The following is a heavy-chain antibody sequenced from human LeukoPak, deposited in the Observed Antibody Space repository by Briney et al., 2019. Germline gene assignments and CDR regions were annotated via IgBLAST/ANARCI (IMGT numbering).Heavy chain of an antibody. CDR1: GFTFSSYG. Sequence: PGRSLRLSCAASGFTFSSYGMHWVRQAPGKGLVWVSRINTDGGSTTYADSVKGRFTISRDNAKNTLYLQMNSLRAEDTAVYYCGRGFSIVPAGIPDYWGLGTLVTVSS. D-gene: IGHD2-2*02. J-gene: IGHJ4*02. V-gene: IGHV3-74*01. CDR2: INTDGGST. CDR3: GRGFSIVPAGIPDY.